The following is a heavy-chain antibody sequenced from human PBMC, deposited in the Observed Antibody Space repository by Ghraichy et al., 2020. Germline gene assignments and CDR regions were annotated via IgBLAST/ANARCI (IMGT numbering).Heavy chain of an antibody. Sequence: SQTLSLTCTVSNGSIGSGSYHWSWIRQHPGKGLEWIGYIHYSGSTFYNPSLKSRLNILVDTSKNQFSLNLNSVTAADTAVYYCARHGGASFDPLGKGTLVTVSS. CDR2: IHYSGST. J-gene: IGHJ5*02. D-gene: IGHD2-21*01. CDR1: NGSIGSGSYH. V-gene: IGHV4-31*02. CDR3: ARHGGASFDP.